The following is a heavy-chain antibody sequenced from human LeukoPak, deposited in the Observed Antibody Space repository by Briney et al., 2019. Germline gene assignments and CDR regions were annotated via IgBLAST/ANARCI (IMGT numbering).Heavy chain of an antibody. D-gene: IGHD3-9*01. CDR2: ISAYNGNT. V-gene: IGHV1-18*01. J-gene: IGHJ4*02. CDR3: ARFDLSPRQFDFDY. Sequence: GASVKVSCKASGYTLTSYGISWVRQAPGQGLEWMGWISAYNGNTNYAQKLQGRVTMTTDTSTSTAYMELRSLRSDDTAVYYCARFDLSPRQFDFDYWGQGTLVTVSS. CDR1: GYTLTSYG.